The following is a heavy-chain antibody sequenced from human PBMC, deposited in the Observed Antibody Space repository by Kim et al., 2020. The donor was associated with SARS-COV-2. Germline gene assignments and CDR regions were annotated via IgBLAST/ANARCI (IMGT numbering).Heavy chain of an antibody. Sequence: SVKVSCKASGDIFNNYAITWVRQAPGQGLEWMGGIIPIFHTARYAQTLQGRVTITADESTTTAYMEVSSLRSDDTAVYYCARSAANGAPPDYWGQGTLVTVSS. CDR1: GDIFNNYA. J-gene: IGHJ4*02. V-gene: IGHV1-69*13. D-gene: IGHD2-8*01. CDR2: IIPIFHTA. CDR3: ARSAANGAPPDY.